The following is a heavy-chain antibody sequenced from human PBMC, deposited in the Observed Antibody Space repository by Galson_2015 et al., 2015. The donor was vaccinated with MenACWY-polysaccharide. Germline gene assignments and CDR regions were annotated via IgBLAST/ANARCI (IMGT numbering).Heavy chain of an antibody. CDR3: VGPLGRGGTGAYGMDA. V-gene: IGHV3-74*01. J-gene: IGHJ6*02. D-gene: IGHD3-10*01. CDR1: GLTFSNNW. Sequence: SLRLSCAAPGLTFSNNWIHWVRQAPGKGLVWVSRINSDASSTAYADSVKGRFTISRDNAKNTLYLQMNSLRVEDTAVYYCVGPLGRGGTGAYGMDAWGQGTTVTVSS. CDR2: INSDASST.